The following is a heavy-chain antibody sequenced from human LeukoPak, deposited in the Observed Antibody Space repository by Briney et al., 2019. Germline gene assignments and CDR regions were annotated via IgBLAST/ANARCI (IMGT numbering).Heavy chain of an antibody. D-gene: IGHD2-2*01. CDR1: GGSITNY. J-gene: IGHJ5*02. Sequence: SETLSLTCTVSGGSITNYWTWIRQPPGNGLEWIGYIHYSGSTNYNPSLKSRVTISVDTSKNQFSLKLSSVTAADTAVYYCARGGQLRNNWFDPWGQGTLVTVSS. CDR2: IHYSGST. V-gene: IGHV4-59*01. CDR3: ARGGQLRNNWFDP.